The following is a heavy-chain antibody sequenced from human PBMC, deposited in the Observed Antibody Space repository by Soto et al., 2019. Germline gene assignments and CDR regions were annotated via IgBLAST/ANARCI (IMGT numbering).Heavy chain of an antibody. D-gene: IGHD3-10*01. CDR1: GYTFTNYG. CDR2: INTYNGNT. J-gene: IGHJ5*02. Sequence: ASVKVSCKASGYTFTNYGISWVRQAPGQGLEWMGWINTYNGNTNHAQKLQGRVTMTTDTSTSTAYMELRSPRSDDTAVYYCARGVGSGTYYNQYNWFDPWAQGNLVPVSS. V-gene: IGHV1-18*01. CDR3: ARGVGSGTYYNQYNWFDP.